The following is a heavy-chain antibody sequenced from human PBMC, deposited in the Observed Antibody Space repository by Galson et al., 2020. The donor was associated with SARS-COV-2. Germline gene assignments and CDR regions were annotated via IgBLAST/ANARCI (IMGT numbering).Heavy chain of an antibody. D-gene: IGHD2-15*01. V-gene: IGHV4-34*01. Sequence: SETLSLTCAVYGGSFSGYYWTWIRQPPGKGLEWIGEINHSGSSNYNPSLQSRVTLSVDTSNNQFSLKLSSVTAADTGVYYCAKRNHLVWLGPLFLSSCCYVRASGGQGTMVTFSS. CDR1: GGSFSGYY. J-gene: IGHJ1*01. CDR2: INHSGSS. CDR3: AKRNHLVWLGPLFLSSCCYVRAS.